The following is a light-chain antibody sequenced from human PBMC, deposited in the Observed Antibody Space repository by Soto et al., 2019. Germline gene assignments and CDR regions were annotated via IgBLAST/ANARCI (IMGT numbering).Light chain of an antibody. Sequence: EIVLTQSPGTLSLSPGERATLSCRASQSVSSSYLAWYQQKPGQAPRLLIYGASSRATGIPDRFSGSGSGTDFTLTISRLEPEDFAVYYCQQYGSSPPSTFGPETKVDIK. CDR1: QSVSSSY. J-gene: IGKJ3*01. V-gene: IGKV3-20*01. CDR3: QQYGSSPPST. CDR2: GAS.